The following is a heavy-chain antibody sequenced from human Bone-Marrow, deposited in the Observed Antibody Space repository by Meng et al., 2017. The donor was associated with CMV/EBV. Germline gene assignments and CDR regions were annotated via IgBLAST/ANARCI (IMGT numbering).Heavy chain of an antibody. CDR1: GFTFSTYN. Sequence: SGFTFSTYNMTWFRQAPGTGLEWVSSISSSSTYIFSADSVKGRFPISRDNAKNSLYLQMNSLRAEDTAVYYCARDMLFGVAPPNWFDPWGQGTLVTVSS. V-gene: IGHV3-21*01. J-gene: IGHJ5*02. CDR2: ISSSSTYI. D-gene: IGHD3-3*01. CDR3: ARDMLFGVAPPNWFDP.